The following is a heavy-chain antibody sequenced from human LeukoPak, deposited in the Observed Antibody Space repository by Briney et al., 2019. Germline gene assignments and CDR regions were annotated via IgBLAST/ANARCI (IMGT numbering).Heavy chain of an antibody. D-gene: IGHD3-22*01. Sequence: PGRSLRLSCAASGFTFSSYAMRWVRQAPGKGLEWVAVISYDGSNKYYADSVKGRFTISRDNSKNTLYLQMNSLRAEDTAVYYCARSYYDSSGYYYYYYYGMDVWGQGTTVTVSS. J-gene: IGHJ6*02. CDR3: ARSYYDSSGYYYYYYYGMDV. CDR1: GFTFSSYA. CDR2: ISYDGSNK. V-gene: IGHV3-30*04.